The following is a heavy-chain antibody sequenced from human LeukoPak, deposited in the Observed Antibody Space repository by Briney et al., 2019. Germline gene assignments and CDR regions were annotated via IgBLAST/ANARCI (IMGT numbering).Heavy chain of an antibody. CDR1: GFTFSSYS. Sequence: SGGSLRLSCAASGFTFSSYSMNWVRQAPGKGLEWVSSISSSSSYIYYADSVKGRFTISRDNAKNSLYLQMNSLRAEDTAVYYCAREAPYDYVWGSYRFDYWGQGTPVTVSS. CDR2: ISSSSSYI. D-gene: IGHD3-16*02. CDR3: AREAPYDYVWGSYRFDY. V-gene: IGHV3-21*01. J-gene: IGHJ4*02.